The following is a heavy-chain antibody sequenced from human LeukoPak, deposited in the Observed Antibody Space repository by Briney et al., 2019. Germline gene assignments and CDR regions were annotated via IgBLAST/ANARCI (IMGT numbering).Heavy chain of an antibody. Sequence: SVKVSCKASGGTFSSYAISWVRQAPGQGLEWMGRIIPILGIANYAQKFQSRVTITADKSTSTAYMELSSLRSEDTAVYYCARVREYSSLSFDYWGQGTLVTVSS. CDR1: GGTFSSYA. J-gene: IGHJ4*02. V-gene: IGHV1-69*04. D-gene: IGHD6-6*01. CDR2: IIPILGIA. CDR3: ARVREYSSLSFDY.